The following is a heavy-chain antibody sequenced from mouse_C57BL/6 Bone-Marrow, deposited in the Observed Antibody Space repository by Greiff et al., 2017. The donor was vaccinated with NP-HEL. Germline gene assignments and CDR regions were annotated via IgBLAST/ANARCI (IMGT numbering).Heavy chain of an antibody. D-gene: IGHD1-1*01. CDR3: ARFITTVVDAMDY. CDR1: GFSLTSYA. CDR2: IWTGGGT. Sequence: VQRVESGPGLVAPSQSLSITCTVSGFSLTSYAISWVRQPPGKGLEWLGVIWTGGGTNYNSALKSRLSISKDNSKSQVFLKMNSLQTDDTARYYCARFITTVVDAMDYWGQGTSVTVSS. J-gene: IGHJ4*01. V-gene: IGHV2-9-1*01.